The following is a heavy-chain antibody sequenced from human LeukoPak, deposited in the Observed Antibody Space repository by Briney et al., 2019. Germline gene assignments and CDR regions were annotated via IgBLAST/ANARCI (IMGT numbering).Heavy chain of an antibody. D-gene: IGHD6-19*01. V-gene: IGHV3-23*01. Sequence: GGSLRLSCAASGFPFSSYAMTWVRQAPGKGLEWVSTISGSGDKTFYADSVKGRFTISRDNSKNMVHLQMNSLTGEDTALYYCVRRGDASSGWGDHDFWGQGALVTVSS. CDR1: GFPFSSYA. J-gene: IGHJ4*02. CDR3: VRRGDASSGWGDHDF. CDR2: ISGSGDKT.